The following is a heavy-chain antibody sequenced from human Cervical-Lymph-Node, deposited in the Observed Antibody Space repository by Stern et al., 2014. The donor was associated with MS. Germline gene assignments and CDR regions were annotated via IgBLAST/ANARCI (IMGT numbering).Heavy chain of an antibody. Sequence: QLQLQESGPGLLRPSETLSLTCTVSGASITSYYWSWIRQPPGKGLEWIGYIYYSGTTIYNASLKGRVAISIDSSKTQFSLRLRSVTAADTAVYYCARAPDLWGQGTLVTVSS. CDR1: GASITSYY. V-gene: IGHV4-59*01. J-gene: IGHJ5*02. CDR3: ARAPDL. CDR2: IYYSGTT.